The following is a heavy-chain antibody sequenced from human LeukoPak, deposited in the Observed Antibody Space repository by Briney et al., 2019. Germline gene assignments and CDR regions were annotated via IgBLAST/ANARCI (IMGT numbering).Heavy chain of an antibody. CDR3: ARSSYSSSSSV. D-gene: IGHD6-6*01. CDR1: GFTFSGFW. CDR2: INSDGSEG. Sequence: GGSLRLFCAVSGFTFSGFWMSWSRQATGKGLEWVASINSDGSEGYYADVVKGRFTISRDNAKNSLYLQINSLRAEDTAVYYCARSSYSSSSSVWGQGTMVTVSS. V-gene: IGHV3-7*03. J-gene: IGHJ3*01.